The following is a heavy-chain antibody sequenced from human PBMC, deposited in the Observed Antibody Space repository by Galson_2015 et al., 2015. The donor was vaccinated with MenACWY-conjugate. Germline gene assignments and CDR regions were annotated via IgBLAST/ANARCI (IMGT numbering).Heavy chain of an antibody. CDR1: GYTFTSYY. CDR2: INPSGGST. Sequence: SVKVSCKASGYTFTSYYMHWVRQAPGQGLEWMGIINPSGGSTSYAQKFQGRVTMTRDTSTSTVYMELSSLRSEDTAVYYCAREYYDSSGYVLDYDYWGQGTLVTVSS. J-gene: IGHJ4*02. D-gene: IGHD3-22*01. CDR3: AREYYDSSGYVLDYDY. V-gene: IGHV1-46*01.